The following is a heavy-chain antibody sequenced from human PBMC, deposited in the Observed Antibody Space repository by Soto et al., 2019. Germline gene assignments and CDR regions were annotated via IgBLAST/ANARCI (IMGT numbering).Heavy chain of an antibody. Sequence: SETLSLTCAVYGGSFSGYYWSWIRQPPGKGLEWIGEINHSGSTNYNPSLKSRVTISVDTSKNQFSLKLSSVTAADTAVYYCARVSGNHRFDYWGQGTLVTVSS. J-gene: IGHJ4*02. V-gene: IGHV4-34*01. D-gene: IGHD2-15*01. CDR3: ARVSGNHRFDY. CDR1: GGSFSGYY. CDR2: INHSGST.